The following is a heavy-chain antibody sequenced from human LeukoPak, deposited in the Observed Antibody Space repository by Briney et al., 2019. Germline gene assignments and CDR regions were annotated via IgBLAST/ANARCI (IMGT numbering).Heavy chain of an antibody. J-gene: IGHJ6*03. CDR3: ARVKIVVVTTPGGGYTDA. D-gene: IGHD3-22*01. CDR2: VDSRWTT. V-gene: IGHV4-39*07. Sequence: SETLSLTCKVSGDVVSSATHYWGWILQSPGKEVEWIGSVDSRWTTYYNPSRKSRVNISADTPKHEFSLQLSSLAAAATAVYHCARVKIVVVTTPGGGYTDACGKGTTVTVSS. CDR1: GDVVSSATHY.